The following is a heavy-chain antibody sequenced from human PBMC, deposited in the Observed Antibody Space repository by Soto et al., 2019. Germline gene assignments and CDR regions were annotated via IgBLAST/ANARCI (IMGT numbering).Heavy chain of an antibody. Sequence: GGSLRLSCIASGVTFSTYAMSWVRQAPGKGLEWVSAISGSGGTTYYADSVKGRFTISRDNSKNTLYLQMNSLRAEDTAVYYCAKHRAGFGSGSDTYYFDVWGQGTLVTVSS. D-gene: IGHD3-10*01. V-gene: IGHV3-23*01. CDR2: ISGSGGTT. CDR3: AKHRAGFGSGSDTYYFDV. J-gene: IGHJ4*02. CDR1: GVTFSTYA.